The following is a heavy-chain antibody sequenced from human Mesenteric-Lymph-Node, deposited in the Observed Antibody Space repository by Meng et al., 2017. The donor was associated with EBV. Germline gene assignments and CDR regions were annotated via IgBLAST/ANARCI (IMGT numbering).Heavy chain of an antibody. V-gene: IGHV4-30-4*01. CDR3: ARTHFYDSSNYGFDY. D-gene: IGHD3-22*01. Sequence: VQPQEAGPGLVKPSQTLSLTCTVSGGSISSGDYYWSWIRQPPGKGLEWIGYISYSGSTYYNPYLKSRVTISVDTSKNQFSLKLSSVTAADTAVYYCARTHFYDSSNYGFDYWGQGTLVTVFS. J-gene: IGHJ4*02. CDR2: ISYSGST. CDR1: GGSISSGDYY.